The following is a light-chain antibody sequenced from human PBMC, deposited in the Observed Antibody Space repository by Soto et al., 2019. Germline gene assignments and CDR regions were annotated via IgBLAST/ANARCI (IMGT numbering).Light chain of an antibody. Sequence: DIQMTQSPSSVSASVGDRVTITSRASQGVSTWLAWYQQTPGKAPNLLIYTASSLQSGVPSRFSGSGSGTDFTLTINGRQPEDFATYYCQQAASFPITVGQGTRLEIK. CDR3: QQAASFPIT. CDR2: TAS. J-gene: IGKJ5*01. V-gene: IGKV1-12*01. CDR1: QGVSTW.